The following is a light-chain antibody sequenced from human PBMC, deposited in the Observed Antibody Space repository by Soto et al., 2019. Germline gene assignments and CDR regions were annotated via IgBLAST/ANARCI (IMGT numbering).Light chain of an antibody. V-gene: IGKV3-20*01. CDR2: GAS. CDR1: RSFSGTY. J-gene: IGKJ1*01. CDR3: QQYGNSFVG. Sequence: EIGWTQSPGALAFSQGERATLSCRAIRSFSGTYLAWYQHKPGQAPRLLIYGASTRETGIPARFRGSGSGTDFTLIISSLEPEDFAVYSCQQYGNSFVGFGQGTKVDLK.